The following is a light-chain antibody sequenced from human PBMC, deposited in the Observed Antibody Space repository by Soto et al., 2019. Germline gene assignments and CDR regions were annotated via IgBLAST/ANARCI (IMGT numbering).Light chain of an antibody. V-gene: IGLV2-8*01. CDR3: QSYDNSLSGVV. J-gene: IGLJ2*01. Sequence: QSALTQPPSASGSPGQSVTISCTGSSSDVGGYNYVSWYQQHPGKAPKLMIYEVSKRPSGVPDRLSGSKSGNTASLTVSGLQAEDEADYYCQSYDNSLSGVVFGGGTKLTVL. CDR2: EVS. CDR1: SSDVGGYNY.